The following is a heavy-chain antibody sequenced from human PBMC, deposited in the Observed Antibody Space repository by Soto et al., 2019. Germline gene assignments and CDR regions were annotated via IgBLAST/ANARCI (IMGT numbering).Heavy chain of an antibody. Sequence: QLQLQESGPGLVKPSETLSLTCTVSGGSISSSSYYWGWIRQPPGKGLEWIGSIYYSGSTYYNPSLKSRVTISVDTSKNQFSLKLSSVTAADTAVYYCARGGVYDFWNFDYWGQGTLVTVSS. CDR3: ARGGVYDFWNFDY. D-gene: IGHD3-3*01. J-gene: IGHJ4*02. V-gene: IGHV4-39*01. CDR1: GGSISSSSYY. CDR2: IYYSGST.